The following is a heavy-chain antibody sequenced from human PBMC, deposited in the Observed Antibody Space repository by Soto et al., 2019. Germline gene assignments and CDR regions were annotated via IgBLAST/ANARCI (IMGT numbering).Heavy chain of an antibody. CDR1: GFTFSSYG. CDR2: IWYDGSNK. D-gene: IGHD3-10*01. J-gene: IGHJ4*02. V-gene: IGHV3-33*01. Sequence: GGSLRLSCAASGFTFSSYGMHWVRQAPGKGLEWVAVIWYDGSNKYYADSVKGRFTISRDNSKNTLYLQMNSLRAEDTAVYYCARPPLGELFSYFDYWGQGTLVTVSS. CDR3: ARPPLGELFSYFDY.